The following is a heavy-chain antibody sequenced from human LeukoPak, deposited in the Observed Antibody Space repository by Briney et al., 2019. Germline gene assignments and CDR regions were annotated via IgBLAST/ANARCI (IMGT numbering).Heavy chain of an antibody. V-gene: IGHV3-30*18. CDR2: ISYDGSNK. CDR1: GFTVSSNY. CDR3: AKDLTHYERLGAFDI. D-gene: IGHD3-3*01. J-gene: IGHJ3*02. Sequence: GGSLRLSCAASGFTVSSNYMSWVRQAPGKGLEWVAVISYDGSNKYYADSVKGRFTISRDNSKNTLYLQMNSLRAEDTAVYYCAKDLTHYERLGAFDIWGQGTMVTVSS.